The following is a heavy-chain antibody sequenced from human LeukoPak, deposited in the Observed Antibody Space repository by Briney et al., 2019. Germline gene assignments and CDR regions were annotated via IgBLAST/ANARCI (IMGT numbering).Heavy chain of an antibody. D-gene: IGHD2-2*01. V-gene: IGHV5-51*01. Sequence: GESLKISCKTSGYTFSIFWIGWVRQMPGKGLEWIGMIYPGDSDTRYSPSFQGQVTISADKSTNTAYLQWGSLKASDTAMYYCARHRGYCSSTSCQKNYFDYWGQGTLVTVSS. CDR3: ARHRGYCSSTSCQKNYFDY. CDR1: GYTFSIFW. J-gene: IGHJ4*02. CDR2: IYPGDSDT.